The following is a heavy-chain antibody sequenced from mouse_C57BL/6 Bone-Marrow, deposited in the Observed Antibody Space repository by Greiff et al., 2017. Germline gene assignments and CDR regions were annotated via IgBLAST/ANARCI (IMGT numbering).Heavy chain of an antibody. V-gene: IGHV1-82*01. Sequence: VKLQESGPELVKPGASVKISCKASGYAFSSSWMNWVKQRPGKGLEWIGRIYPGDGDTNYNGKFKGKATLTADKSSSTAYMQLHSLTSEDSAVYFCASQNYYDYSGFAYGGQGTLVTVSA. CDR1: GYAFSSSW. CDR2: IYPGDGDT. D-gene: IGHD2-4*01. J-gene: IGHJ3*01. CDR3: ASQNYYDYSGFAY.